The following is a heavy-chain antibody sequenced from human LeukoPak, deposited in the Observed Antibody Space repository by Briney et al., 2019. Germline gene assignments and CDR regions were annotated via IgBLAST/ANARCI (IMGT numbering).Heavy chain of an antibody. Sequence: GGSLRLSCAASGFTFSNYAMRWVRQAPGKGLEWVSVISGSGSSTYYVDSVKGRFTISRDNSKNTLYLQMNSLRAEDTAVYYCAKGQYSSGFSYNWFDPWGQGTLVTVSS. CDR2: ISGSGSST. CDR3: AKGQYSSGFSYNWFDP. CDR1: GFTFSNYA. D-gene: IGHD6-19*01. J-gene: IGHJ5*02. V-gene: IGHV3-23*01.